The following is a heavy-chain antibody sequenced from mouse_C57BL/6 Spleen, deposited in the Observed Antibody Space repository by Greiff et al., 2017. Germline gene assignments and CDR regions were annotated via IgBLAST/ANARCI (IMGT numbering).Heavy chain of an antibody. CDR2: IYPGDGDT. V-gene: IGHV1-82*01. CDR3: ARYTTTVVGAMDY. D-gene: IGHD1-1*01. J-gene: IGHJ4*01. Sequence: VKLVESGPELVKPGASVKISCKASGYAFSSSWMNWVKQRPGKGLEWIGRIYPGDGDTNYNGKFKGKATLTADKSSSTAYMQLSSLTSEDSAVYFCARYTTTVVGAMDYWGQGTSVTVSS. CDR1: GYAFSSSW.